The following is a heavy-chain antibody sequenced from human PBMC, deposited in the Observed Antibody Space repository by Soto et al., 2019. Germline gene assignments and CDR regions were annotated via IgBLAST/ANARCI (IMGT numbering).Heavy chain of an antibody. Sequence: ESGGGVVQPGRSLRLSCAASGFTFSSYGMHWVRQAPGKGLEWVAVISYDGSNKYYADSVKGRFTISRDNSKNTLYLQMNSLRAEDTAVYYCAKSRYWSTGWFDPWGQGTLVTVSS. V-gene: IGHV3-30*18. J-gene: IGHJ5*02. CDR1: GFTFSSYG. CDR2: ISYDGSNK. CDR3: AKSRYWSTGWFDP. D-gene: IGHD1-1*01.